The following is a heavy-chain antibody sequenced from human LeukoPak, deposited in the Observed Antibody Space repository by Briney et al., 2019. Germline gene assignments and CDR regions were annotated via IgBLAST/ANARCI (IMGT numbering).Heavy chain of an antibody. CDR3: VRDRSYYFDY. CDR1: GGSISSYY. J-gene: IGHJ4*02. Sequence: PSETLSLTCTVSGGSISSYYWSWIRQPPGKGLVWIGQIYNSGGTHYNPSLKSRVIISIDTSKNQFSLKVSSVTAADTAVYYCVRDRSYYFDYWGQGTLVTVSS. D-gene: IGHD6-6*01. CDR2: IYNSGGT. V-gene: IGHV4-59*01.